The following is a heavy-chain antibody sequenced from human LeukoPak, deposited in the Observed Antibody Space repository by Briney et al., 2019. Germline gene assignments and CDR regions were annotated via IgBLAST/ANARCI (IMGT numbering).Heavy chain of an antibody. Sequence: ASVKVSCKASRYTFTSYGVSWVRQAHGQGLEWMGWISAYNGNTNYAQKLQGRVTMTTDTSTSTAYMEPRSLRSDDTAVYYCARGREWLPTDYWGQGTLITVSS. J-gene: IGHJ4*02. D-gene: IGHD3-3*01. CDR1: RYTFTSYG. CDR3: ARGREWLPTDY. V-gene: IGHV1-18*01. CDR2: ISAYNGNT.